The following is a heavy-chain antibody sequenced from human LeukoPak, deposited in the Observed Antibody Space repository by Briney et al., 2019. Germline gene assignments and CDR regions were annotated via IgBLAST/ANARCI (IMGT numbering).Heavy chain of an antibody. J-gene: IGHJ3*02. CDR2: IYNSGST. V-gene: IGHV4-39*01. CDR3: ARWYSTGLDAFDI. CDR1: GGSISSSSYY. D-gene: IGHD6-19*01. Sequence: SETLSLTCTVSGGSISSSSYYWGWIRQPPGKGLEWIGTIYNSGSTYYNPSLKSRVTISVDTSKNQLSLRLSSVTAADTAVYYCARWYSTGLDAFDIWGQGTMVTVSS.